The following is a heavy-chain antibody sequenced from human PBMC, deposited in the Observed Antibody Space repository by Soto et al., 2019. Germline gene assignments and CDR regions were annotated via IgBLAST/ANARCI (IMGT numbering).Heavy chain of an antibody. CDR3: ARVPGP. J-gene: IGHJ5*02. CDR1: GGSISSGGYS. D-gene: IGHD3-10*01. V-gene: IGHV4-30-2*01. CDR2: IYHSGTT. Sequence: QLQLQESGSGLVKLSQTLSLTCAVSGGSISSGGYSWSWIRQPPGKGLDWSGYIYHSGTTYYNPYLKSRITIAVDRSKNQFSLKLSSVTAADTAVYYCARVPGPWGQGTLVTVSS.